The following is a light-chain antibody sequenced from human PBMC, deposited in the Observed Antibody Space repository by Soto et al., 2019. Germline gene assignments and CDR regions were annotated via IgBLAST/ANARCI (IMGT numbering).Light chain of an antibody. CDR3: TSCITANTRCV. Sequence: ALTQPASVSGSPGQSITISCTGTSSDIGRYNYVSWFQQHPGKVPKLVIFEVNYRPSGVSDRFSGSKSGNTASLTITGLQAEDEADYYCTSCITANTRCVFGSGTKVTVL. J-gene: IGLJ1*01. CDR2: EVN. CDR1: SSDIGRYNY. V-gene: IGLV2-14*01.